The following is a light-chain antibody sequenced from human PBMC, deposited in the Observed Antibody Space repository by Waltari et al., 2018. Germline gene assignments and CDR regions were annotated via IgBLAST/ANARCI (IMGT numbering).Light chain of an antibody. CDR1: ISDVGSYNL. CDR3: CAYGGGELRV. J-gene: IGLJ3*02. V-gene: IGLV2-23*01. CDR2: EGS. Sequence: QSALTQPASVSGSPGQSITISCTGTISDVGSYNLLSWYHQHPGKAPKLMIYEGSKRPCGVSSRFSGYRSGNTASLTISGVEAEDEADYYCCAYGGGELRVFGGGTKLTV.